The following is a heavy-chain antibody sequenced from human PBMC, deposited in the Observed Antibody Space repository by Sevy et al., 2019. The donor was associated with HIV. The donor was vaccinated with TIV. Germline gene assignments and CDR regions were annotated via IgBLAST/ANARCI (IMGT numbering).Heavy chain of an antibody. V-gene: IGHV3-23*01. Sequence: GGSLRLSCAASGFTFSSYAMSWVRQAPGKGLEWVSAISGSGGSTYYADSVKGRFTISRDNSKSTVYLQMDSLRAEDTAVYYCARDLNSGYANYYYYGMDVWGQGTTVTVSS. CDR1: GFTFSSYA. CDR3: ARDLNSGYANYYYYGMDV. J-gene: IGHJ6*02. CDR2: ISGSGGST. D-gene: IGHD5-12*01.